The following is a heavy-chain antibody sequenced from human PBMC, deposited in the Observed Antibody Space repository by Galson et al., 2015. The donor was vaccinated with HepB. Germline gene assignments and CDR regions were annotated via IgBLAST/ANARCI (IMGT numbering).Heavy chain of an antibody. CDR2: IKSKTDGGSA. Sequence: SLRVSCAASGSTFGDAWMSWARQAPGKGWDWVGRIKSKTDGGSADYAAPVKGRFIISRDDSKNTLYLQMSRLTTEDTAVYECVTGRRSYYGDWGQGSLVTVSS. CDR3: VTGRRSYYGD. CDR1: GSTFGDAW. V-gene: IGHV3-15*01. J-gene: IGHJ4*02. D-gene: IGHD3-10*01.